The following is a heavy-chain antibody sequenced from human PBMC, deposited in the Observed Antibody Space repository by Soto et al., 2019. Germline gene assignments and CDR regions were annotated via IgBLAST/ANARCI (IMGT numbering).Heavy chain of an antibody. CDR3: ARDKDRLQLGGNYYYIFDV. D-gene: IGHD5-12*01. CDR1: GGTFSNSA. V-gene: IGHV1-69*12. Sequence: QVQLEQSGAEVKQPGSSVRVSCKASGGTFSNSAISWVRQAPGQGLEWMGGIMPIFRTPDYAQKFQGRVTLTADESTRTAYMKLHGLTSDDTAVYYCARDKDRLQLGGNYYYIFDVWCQSTTVTVPS. J-gene: IGHJ6*02. CDR2: IMPIFRTP.